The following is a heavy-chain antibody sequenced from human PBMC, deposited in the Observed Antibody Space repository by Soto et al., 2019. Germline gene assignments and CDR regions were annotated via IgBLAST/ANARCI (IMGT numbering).Heavy chain of an antibody. D-gene: IGHD3-3*01. CDR2: IIPIFGTA. CDR1: GGTFSSYA. V-gene: IGHV1-69*12. CDR3: ARSPPRRGVVIIFYYYYGMDV. Sequence: QVQLVQSGAEVKKPGSSVKVSCKASGGTFSSYAISWVRQAPGQGLEWMGGIIPIFGTANYAQKFQGRVTIPAGDATSTAYMELSSLRSGDTAVYYCARSPPRRGVVIIFYYYYGMDVGGQGTTVTVSS. J-gene: IGHJ6*02.